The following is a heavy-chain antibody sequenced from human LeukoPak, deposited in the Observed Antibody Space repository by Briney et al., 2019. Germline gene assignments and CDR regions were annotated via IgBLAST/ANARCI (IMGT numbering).Heavy chain of an antibody. CDR3: ASLAWSLDAFDI. V-gene: IGHV4-39*07. Sequence: SETLSLTCTVSGGSISGSSYYWGWIRQPPGKGLEWIGSIYYSGSTYYNPSLKSRVTILVDTSKNQFSLKLSSVTAADTAVYYCASLAWSLDAFDIWGQGTMVTVSP. CDR1: GGSISGSSYY. CDR2: IYYSGST. J-gene: IGHJ3*02. D-gene: IGHD5-12*01.